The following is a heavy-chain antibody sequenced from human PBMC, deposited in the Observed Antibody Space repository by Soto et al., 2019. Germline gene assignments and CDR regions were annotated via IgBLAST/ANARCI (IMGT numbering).Heavy chain of an antibody. CDR2: IYYSGST. CDR3: ARDPRIAAAGIDY. CDR1: GGSISSGDYY. D-gene: IGHD6-13*01. J-gene: IGHJ4*02. V-gene: IGHV4-30-4*01. Sequence: SETLSLTCTVSGGSISSGDYYWSWIRQPPGKGLEWIGYIYYSGSTYYNPSLKSRVTISVDTSKNQFSLKLSSVTAADTAVYYCARDPRIAAAGIDYWGQGTLVTVSS.